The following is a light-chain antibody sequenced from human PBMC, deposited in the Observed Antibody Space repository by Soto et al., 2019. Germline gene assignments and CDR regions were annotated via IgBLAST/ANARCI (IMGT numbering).Light chain of an antibody. J-gene: IGKJ1*01. CDR3: QQYKSYSET. V-gene: IGKV1-5*01. CDR2: DAS. Sequence: DIQMTQSPSTLSASVGDRVTITCRASQSISSWLAWYQQKPGKAPKLLIYDASTLEGGVPSRFSGSGSGTEFTLTISGLQPDDFATYYCQQYKSYSETFGQGTQVEIK. CDR1: QSISSW.